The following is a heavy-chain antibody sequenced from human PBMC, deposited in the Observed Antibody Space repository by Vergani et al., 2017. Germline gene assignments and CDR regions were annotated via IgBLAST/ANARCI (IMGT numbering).Heavy chain of an antibody. CDR1: GFTFSSYG. J-gene: IGHJ6*02. V-gene: IGHV3-30*18. CDR3: AKPLGVPLXYCSGGSCPKYYYYGMDV. Sequence: QVQLVESGGGVVQPGRSLRLSCAASGFTFSSYGMHWVRQAPGKGLEWVAVISYDGSNKYYADSVKGRFTISRDNSKNTLYLQMNSLRAEDTAVYYCAKPLGVPLXYCSGGSCPKYYYYGMDVWGQGTTVTVSS. CDR2: ISYDGSNK. D-gene: IGHD2-15*01.